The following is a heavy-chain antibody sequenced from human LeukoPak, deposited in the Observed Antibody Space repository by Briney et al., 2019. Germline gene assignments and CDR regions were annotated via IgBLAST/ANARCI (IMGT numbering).Heavy chain of an antibody. D-gene: IGHD3-10*01. J-gene: IGHJ5*02. Sequence: GGSLRLSCAASGFTFSSYAMSWVRQAPGKGLEWVSAISGSGGSTYYADSVKGRFTISRDNSKNTLYLQMNSLRAEDTAVYYCAKDSETELWFGELSFGFDAWGQGTLVTVSS. CDR3: AKDSETELWFGELSFGFDA. CDR2: ISGSGGST. V-gene: IGHV3-23*01. CDR1: GFTFSSYA.